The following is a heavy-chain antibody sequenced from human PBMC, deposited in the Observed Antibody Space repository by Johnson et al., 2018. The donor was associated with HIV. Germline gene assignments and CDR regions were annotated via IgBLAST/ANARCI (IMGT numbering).Heavy chain of an antibody. V-gene: IGHV3-9*01. D-gene: IGHD1-26*01. CDR1: GFTFDDYA. CDR2: ISWNSGSI. Sequence: EVQLVESGGGLVQPGRSLRLSCAASGFTFDDYAMHWVRQAPGKGLEWVSGISWNSGSIGYADSVKGRFTISRDNAKNSLYLQMNSLRAEDTALYYCAKVHSCQLVGYAFDIWGQGTMVTVSS. J-gene: IGHJ3*02. CDR3: AKVHSCQLVGYAFDI.